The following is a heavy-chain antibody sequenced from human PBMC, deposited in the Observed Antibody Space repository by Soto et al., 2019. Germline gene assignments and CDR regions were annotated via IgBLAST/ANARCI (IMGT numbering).Heavy chain of an antibody. CDR1: GYTFINYG. CDR3: ARDPGAASFDL. Sequence: ASEKVSCKASGYTFINYGIGWVRQAPGEGLELVGWINTSNDNKLYAQKLQGRLTLTTDTSTSTAYMDLTTLRSDDTAVYFCARDPGAASFDLWAQGTLVTVSS. CDR2: INTSNDNK. V-gene: IGHV1-18*01. D-gene: IGHD2-15*01. J-gene: IGHJ4*02.